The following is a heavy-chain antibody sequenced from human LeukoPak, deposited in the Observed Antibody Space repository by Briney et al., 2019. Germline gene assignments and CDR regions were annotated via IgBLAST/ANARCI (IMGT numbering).Heavy chain of an antibody. CDR1: GFTFSNAW. CDR3: AKSDRYCSGGSCYPGDFDY. Sequence: GGSLRLSCAASGFTFSNAWMSWVRQAPGKGLEWVSAISGSGGSTYYADSVKGRFTISRDNSKNTLYLQMNSLRAEDTAVYYCAKSDRYCSGGSCYPGDFDYWGQGTLVTVSS. D-gene: IGHD2-15*01. J-gene: IGHJ4*02. CDR2: ISGSGGST. V-gene: IGHV3-23*01.